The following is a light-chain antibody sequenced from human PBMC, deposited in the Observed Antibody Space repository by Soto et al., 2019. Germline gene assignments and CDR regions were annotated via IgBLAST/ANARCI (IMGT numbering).Light chain of an antibody. V-gene: IGKV3-11*01. CDR3: QQRCNRPPWT. CDR2: DAS. CDR1: QSVDKY. J-gene: IGKJ1*01. Sequence: EIVMTQSPATLSLSPGERATLSCRASQSVDKYLVWYQQKPGQAPRLLIYDASNRATGIPARFSGSGSGTDFTLTIISLEPEDFAVYYCQQRCNRPPWTVGQGTKVEIK.